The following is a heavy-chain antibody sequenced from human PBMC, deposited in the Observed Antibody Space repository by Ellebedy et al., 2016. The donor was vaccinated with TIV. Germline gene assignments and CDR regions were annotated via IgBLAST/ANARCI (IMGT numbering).Heavy chain of an antibody. V-gene: IGHV3-48*02. D-gene: IGHD4-11*01. CDR2: ISSSSSTI. J-gene: IGHJ5*02. CDR3: ARDRLQYRNNWFDP. Sequence: GGSLRLFCAASGFTFSSYSMNWVRQAPGKGLEWVSYISSSSSTIYYADSVKGRFTISRDNAKNSLYLQMNSLRDEDTAVYYCARDRLQYRNNWFDPWGQGTLVTVSS. CDR1: GFTFSSYS.